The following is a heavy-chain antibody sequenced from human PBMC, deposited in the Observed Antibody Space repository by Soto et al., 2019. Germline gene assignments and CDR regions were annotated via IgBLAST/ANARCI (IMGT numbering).Heavy chain of an antibody. CDR1: GGSISSSSYY. V-gene: IGHV4-39*01. Sequence: SETLSLTCTVSGGSISSSSYYWGWIRQPPGKGLEWIGSIYYSGSTYYNPSLKSRVTISVDTSKNQFSLKLSSVTAADTAVYYCAGGYCSSTSCYRVSYYYYMDVWGKGTTVTVSS. D-gene: IGHD2-2*02. CDR3: AGGYCSSTSCYRVSYYYYMDV. CDR2: IYYSGST. J-gene: IGHJ6*03.